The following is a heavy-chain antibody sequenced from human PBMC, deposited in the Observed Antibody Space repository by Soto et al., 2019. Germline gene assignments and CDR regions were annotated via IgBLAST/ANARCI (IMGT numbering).Heavy chain of an antibody. V-gene: IGHV4-59*01. CDR1: GGSISSYY. Sequence: PSETLSLTRTVSGGSISSYYWSWIRQPPGKGLEWIGYIYYSGSTNYNPSLKSRVTISVDTSKNQFSLKLSSVTAADTAVYYCARLSGPRYYYYGMDVWGQGTTVTVSS. D-gene: IGHD6-19*01. J-gene: IGHJ6*02. CDR2: IYYSGST. CDR3: ARLSGPRYYYYGMDV.